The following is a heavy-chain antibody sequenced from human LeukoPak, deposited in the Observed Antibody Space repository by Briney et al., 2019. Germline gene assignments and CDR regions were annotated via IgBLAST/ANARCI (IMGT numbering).Heavy chain of an antibody. CDR2: IYHSGST. Sequence: PSETLSLTCTVSGGSISSSSYYWGWIRQPPGKGLEWIGSIYHSGSTYYNPSLKSRVTISVDTSRNQFSLKLSSVTAADTAVYYCARDLGGDWGQGTLVTVSS. CDR3: ARDLGGD. V-gene: IGHV4-39*07. CDR1: GGSISSSSYY. J-gene: IGHJ4*02. D-gene: IGHD1-26*01.